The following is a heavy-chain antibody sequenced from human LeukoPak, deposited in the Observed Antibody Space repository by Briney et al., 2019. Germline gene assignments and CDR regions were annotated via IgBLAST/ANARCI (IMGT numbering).Heavy chain of an antibody. V-gene: IGHV3-23*01. CDR3: AKVGGKGKYFDAFDI. D-gene: IGHD2/OR15-2a*01. CDR2: ISGSGVST. Sequence: GGSLRLSCAASGFTLGTFPMSWVRQAPGKGLEWVASISGSGVSTYYADSVKGRFTISRDNSKNTLYLQMNSLRAEDTAVYYCAKVGGKGKYFDAFDIWGQGTMLTVSS. J-gene: IGHJ3*02. CDR1: GFTLGTFP.